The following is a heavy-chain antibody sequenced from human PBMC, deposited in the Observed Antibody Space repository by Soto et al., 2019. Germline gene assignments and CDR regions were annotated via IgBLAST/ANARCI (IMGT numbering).Heavy chain of an antibody. CDR2: IYWDDDK. D-gene: IGHD3-10*01. CDR3: AHLMYYYGSGSYPNSPFDP. CDR1: GFSLSTSGVG. V-gene: IGHV2-5*02. J-gene: IGHJ5*02. Sequence: SGPTLVNPTQTLTLTCTFSGFSLSTSGVGVGWIRQPPGKALEWLALIYWDDDKRYSPSLKSRLTITKDTSKNQVFLTMTNMDPVDTATYYCAHLMYYYGSGSYPNSPFDPWGQGTLVTVSS.